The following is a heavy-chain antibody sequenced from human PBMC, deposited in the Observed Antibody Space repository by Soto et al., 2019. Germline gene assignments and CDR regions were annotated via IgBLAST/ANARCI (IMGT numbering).Heavy chain of an antibody. CDR3: VREPYCSSTSCYGDYYYGMDV. D-gene: IGHD2-2*01. J-gene: IGHJ6*02. CDR1: GGTFSSYA. Sequence: QVQLVQSGAEVKKPGSSVKVSCKASGGTFSSYAISWVRQAPGQGLEWMGGIIPIFGTANYAQKFQGRVTITADESTSTAYMELSSLRSEDTAVYYCVREPYCSSTSCYGDYYYGMDVWGQGTTVTVSS. CDR2: IIPIFGTA. V-gene: IGHV1-69*01.